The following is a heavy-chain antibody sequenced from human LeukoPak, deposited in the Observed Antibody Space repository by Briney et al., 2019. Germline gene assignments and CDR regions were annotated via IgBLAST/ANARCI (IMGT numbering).Heavy chain of an antibody. D-gene: IGHD4-17*01. CDR2: INHIGST. V-gene: IGHV4-34*01. J-gene: IGHJ5*02. CDR3: AGTDDYAFNWFDT. CDR1: GGSFSGYY. Sequence: PAETLSLTCSVYGGSFSGYYWSWIRQPPGKGLEGIGKINHIGSTNYNPSLKRRVTISVDTYKTQFSLKLRSVNDADTAVYYCAGTDDYAFNWFDTWGQGTLVTVSS.